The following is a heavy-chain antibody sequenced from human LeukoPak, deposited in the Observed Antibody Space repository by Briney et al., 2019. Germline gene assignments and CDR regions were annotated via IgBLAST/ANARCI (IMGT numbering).Heavy chain of an antibody. D-gene: IGHD3-22*01. CDR3: TTAYYYDSSGYYYDY. V-gene: IGHV3-15*07. CDR2: IKSKTDGGTT. Sequence: GRSLRLSCAASGFTFSNAWMNWVRQAPGKGLEWVGRIKSKTDGGTTDYAAPVKGRFTISRDDSKNTLYLQMNSLKTEDTAVYYCTTAYYYDSSGYYYDYWGQGTLVTVSS. CDR1: GFTFSNAW. J-gene: IGHJ4*02.